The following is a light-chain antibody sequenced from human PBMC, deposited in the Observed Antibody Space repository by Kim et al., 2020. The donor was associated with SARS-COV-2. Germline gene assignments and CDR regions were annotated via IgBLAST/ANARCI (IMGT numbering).Light chain of an antibody. CDR1: SSNIGAGYD. CDR3: QSYDTSLGAHVV. V-gene: IGLV1-40*01. Sequence: QPVLTQPPSVSGAPGQRVTISCTGSSSNIGAGYDVFWYQQLPGTAPKLFIYGNTNRPSGVPDRFSGSKSGTSASLAITGLQAEDEADYYCQSYDTSLGAHVVFGGGTQLTVL. CDR2: GNT. J-gene: IGLJ2*01.